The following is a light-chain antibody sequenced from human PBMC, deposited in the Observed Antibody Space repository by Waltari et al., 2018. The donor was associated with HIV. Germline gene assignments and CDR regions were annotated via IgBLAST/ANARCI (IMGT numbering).Light chain of an antibody. Sequence: QSALTQPAPASGSPGQSITISCTGTSSNVGSDDLVPWYQQHPGEAPKLIIYEVTKRPSGVSNRFSGSKSGNTASLTISGLQAEDEADYYCCSCPRSGIRYVFGTGTKVTVL. CDR3: CSCPRSGIRYV. J-gene: IGLJ1*01. V-gene: IGLV2-23*02. CDR1: SSNVGSDDL. CDR2: EVT.